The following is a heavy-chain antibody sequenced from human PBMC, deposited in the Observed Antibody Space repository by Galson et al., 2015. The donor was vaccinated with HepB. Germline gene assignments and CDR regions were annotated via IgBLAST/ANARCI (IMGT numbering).Heavy chain of an antibody. CDR1: GFTFSRYS. D-gene: IGHD1-26*01. Sequence: SLRLSCAASGFTFSRYSMNWVRQAPGKGLEWVSSISSSSSYIYYADSVKGRFTISRDNAKNSLYLQMNSLRAEDTAVYYCARDSALWELLQGHRTLDYWGQGTLVTVSS. V-gene: IGHV3-21*01. CDR3: ARDSALWELLQGHRTLDY. J-gene: IGHJ4*02. CDR2: ISSSSSYI.